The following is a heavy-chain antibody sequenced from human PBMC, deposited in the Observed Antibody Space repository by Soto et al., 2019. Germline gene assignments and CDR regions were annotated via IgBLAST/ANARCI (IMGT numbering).Heavy chain of an antibody. Sequence: PSETLSLTCTVSGGSISRYYWSWIRQPPGKGLKWIGNIYYDGSTNYSPSLKSRVTISVDTSKNQFSLRLSSVTAADTAVYYCARAGYSYGFGYYYDYWGQGTLVTVS. D-gene: IGHD5-18*01. V-gene: IGHV4-59*01. J-gene: IGHJ4*02. CDR2: IYYDGST. CDR3: ARAGYSYGFGYYYDY. CDR1: GGSISRYY.